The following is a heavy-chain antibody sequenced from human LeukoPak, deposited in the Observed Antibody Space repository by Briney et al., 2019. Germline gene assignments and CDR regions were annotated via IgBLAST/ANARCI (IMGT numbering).Heavy chain of an antibody. CDR3: VRDVGYGDF. CDR1: GFALSRYW. CDR2: IKEDGSAK. Sequence: PGGSLRLSCVASGFALSRYWMTWVRHIPGKRLAWVAKIKEDGSAKYYADSVKGRFIISKDDAKNLLSLQMNSLGVDDTAVYYCVRDVGYGDFWGQGTLVTVSS. V-gene: IGHV3-7*03. D-gene: IGHD5-12*01. J-gene: IGHJ4*02.